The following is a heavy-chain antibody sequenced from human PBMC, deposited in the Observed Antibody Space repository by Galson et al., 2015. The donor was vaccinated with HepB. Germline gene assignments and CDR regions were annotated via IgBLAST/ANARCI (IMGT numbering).Heavy chain of an antibody. CDR1: GFTFSSYS. J-gene: IGHJ5*02. Sequence: SLRLSCAASGFTFSSYSMNWVRQAPGKGLEWVSYISSSSSTIYYADSVKGRFTISRDNAKNSLYLQMNSLRAEDTAVYYCARGAEYSNLRGDGFDPWGQGTLVTVSS. CDR3: ARGAEYSNLRGDGFDP. CDR2: ISSSSSTI. V-gene: IGHV3-48*01. D-gene: IGHD4-11*01.